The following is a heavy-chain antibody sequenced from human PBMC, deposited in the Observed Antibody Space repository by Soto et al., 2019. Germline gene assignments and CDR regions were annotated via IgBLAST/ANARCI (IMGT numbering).Heavy chain of an antibody. CDR2: IYYSGST. D-gene: IGHD6-19*01. CDR1: GGSISSSSYY. Sequence: SETLSLTCTVSGGSISSSSYYWGWIRQPPGKGLEWIGSIYYSGSTYYNPSLKSRVTISVDTSKNQFSLKLSSVTAADTAVYYCARLVAVAGVSFDPWGQGTLVTVS. V-gene: IGHV4-39*01. J-gene: IGHJ5*02. CDR3: ARLVAVAGVSFDP.